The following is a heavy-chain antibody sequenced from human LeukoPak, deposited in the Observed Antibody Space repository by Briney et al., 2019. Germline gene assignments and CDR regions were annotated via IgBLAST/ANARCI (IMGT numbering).Heavy chain of an antibody. Sequence: SETLSLTCTVSGGSIISYYWGWIRQSPRRGLEWIGYIYSIGSTNYNPSLQSRGTISVDTSKHQFSLKLRSVTAADTAIYYCARGEGSGWYWAFDIWGQGTMVTVSS. D-gene: IGHD6-19*01. J-gene: IGHJ3*02. CDR2: IYSIGST. CDR1: GGSIISYY. CDR3: ARGEGSGWYWAFDI. V-gene: IGHV4-59*01.